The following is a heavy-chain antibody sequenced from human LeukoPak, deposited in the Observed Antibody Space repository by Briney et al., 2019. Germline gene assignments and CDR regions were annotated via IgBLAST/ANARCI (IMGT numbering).Heavy chain of an antibody. CDR3: ASSTQISKYADY. CDR1: GFTFSGYW. V-gene: IGHV3-74*01. J-gene: IGHJ4*02. Sequence: GGSLRLSCAASGFTFSGYWMHWVRQAPGKGLVWVSRINSDGSITTYADSVRGRFTISRDNAKSTLYPQMNSLRAEDTAVYYCASSTQISKYADYWGQGALVTVSS. D-gene: IGHD2-2*01. CDR2: INSDGSIT.